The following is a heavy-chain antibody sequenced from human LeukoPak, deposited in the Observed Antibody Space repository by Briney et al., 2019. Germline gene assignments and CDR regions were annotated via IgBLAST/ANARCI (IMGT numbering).Heavy chain of an antibody. CDR2: ISWNSGSI. J-gene: IGHJ4*02. CDR1: GFTFDDYA. D-gene: IGHD2-2*01. V-gene: IGHV3-9*01. CDR3: ARVSVVAIDY. Sequence: GGSLRLSCAASGFTFDDYAMHWVRQAPGKGLEWVSGISWNSGSIGYADSVKGRFTISRDNAKNSLYLQMNSLRAEDTAVYYCARVSVVAIDYWGQGTLVTVSS.